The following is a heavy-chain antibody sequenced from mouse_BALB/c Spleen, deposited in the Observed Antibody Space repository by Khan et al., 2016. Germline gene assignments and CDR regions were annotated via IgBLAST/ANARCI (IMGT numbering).Heavy chain of an antibody. D-gene: IGHD1-1*01. V-gene: IGHV7-3*02. CDR1: GFIFTDYY. J-gene: IGHJ2*01. Sequence: EVELVESGGGLVQPGGSLRLSCATSGFIFTDYYMTWVRQPPGKALEWLAFIRNKANGFTSESSASVKCRFTISRDNSQSILYLQMDTLRAEDSATYCCARDIGFLRFDYWGQGTTLTVSS. CDR3: ARDIGFLRFDY. CDR2: IRNKANGFTS.